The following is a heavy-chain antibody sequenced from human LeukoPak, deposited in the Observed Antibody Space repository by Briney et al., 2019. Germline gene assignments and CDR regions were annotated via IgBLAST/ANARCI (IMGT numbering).Heavy chain of an antibody. Sequence: PSETLSLTCTVSGGSISSSSDYWGWIRQAPGKGLEWIGSIYYSENTYYNSSLKSRVTISVDTSKNQFSLKLNSVTAADTAVYFCARRTYSASYWKHFDYWGQGTLVTASS. CDR2: IYYSENT. J-gene: IGHJ4*02. V-gene: IGHV4-39*01. CDR1: GGSISSSSDY. D-gene: IGHD1-26*01. CDR3: ARRTYSASYWKHFDY.